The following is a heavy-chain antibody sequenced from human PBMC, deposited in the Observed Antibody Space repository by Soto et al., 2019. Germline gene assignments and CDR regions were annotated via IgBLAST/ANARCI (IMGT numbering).Heavy chain of an antibody. D-gene: IGHD5-12*01. Sequence: QVQLVQSGAEVKKPGSSVKVSCKASGGTFSSYTISWVRQAPGQGLEWMGRIIPILGIANYAQKFQGRVTITADKATSTAYMELSSLRSEDTAVYYCARDSGGYDPYYYYYYMDVGGKGTTVTVSS. V-gene: IGHV1-69*08. J-gene: IGHJ6*03. CDR2: IIPILGIA. CDR3: ARDSGGYDPYYYYYYMDV. CDR1: GGTFSSYT.